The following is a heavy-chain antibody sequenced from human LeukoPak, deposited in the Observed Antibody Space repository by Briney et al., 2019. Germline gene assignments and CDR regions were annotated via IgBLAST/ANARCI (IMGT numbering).Heavy chain of an antibody. Sequence: GGSLRLSCAASGFTFSDYYMSWIRQAPGKGLEWVSYISSSGSTIYYADSVKGRFTISRDNAKNTLYLQMNSPRAEDTAVYYCARSPRGGNWFDPWGQGTLVTVSS. V-gene: IGHV3-11*04. D-gene: IGHD3-16*01. J-gene: IGHJ5*02. CDR3: ARSPRGGNWFDP. CDR2: ISSSGSTI. CDR1: GFTFSDYY.